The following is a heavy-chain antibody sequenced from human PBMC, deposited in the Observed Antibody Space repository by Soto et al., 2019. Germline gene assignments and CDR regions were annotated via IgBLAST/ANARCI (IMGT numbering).Heavy chain of an antibody. D-gene: IGHD3-22*01. CDR3: AKMSSENYYDPVFS. V-gene: IGHV3-11*01. J-gene: IGHJ4*02. CDR2: ISSSGNTI. Sequence: QVQLVESGGGLVKTSGSLRIACAASGFTFSDYYMSWVRQAPGKGLEWVSYISSSGNTIYYADSVKGRFTISRDNAKNSVYLQMKSLRAEATSLYLCAKMSSENYYDPVFSWGQGTLVTVSS. CDR1: GFTFSDYY.